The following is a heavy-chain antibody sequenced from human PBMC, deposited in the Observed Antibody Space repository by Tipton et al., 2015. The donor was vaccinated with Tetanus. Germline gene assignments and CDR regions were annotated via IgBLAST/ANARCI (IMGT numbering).Heavy chain of an antibody. CDR2: IYPGDSDT. J-gene: IGHJ5*02. CDR1: GYSFNIYW. Sequence: VQLVQSGAEVEKPGESLKISCKGSGYSFNIYWIAWVRQMPGKGLEWMGIIYPGDSDTRYSPSFEGQVTISLDKSISTAYLQWSSLKASDTAIYFCARLPKHYSASGSTWGQGTQVTVSS. D-gene: IGHD3-10*01. V-gene: IGHV5-51*01. CDR3: ARLPKHYSASGST.